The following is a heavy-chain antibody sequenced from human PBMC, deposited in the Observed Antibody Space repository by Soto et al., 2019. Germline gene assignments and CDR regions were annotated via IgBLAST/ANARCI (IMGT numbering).Heavy chain of an antibody. Sequence: KASETLSLTCAVSGGSISSGGYCWSWIRQSPGKGLEWIGYIFHTGSTYYNPSLKSRVTMSIDTSKNQFSLKLSSMTAADTAMYYCARVKRANSGYDGVDPWGQGTLVTVSS. D-gene: IGHD5-12*01. CDR2: IFHTGST. CDR1: GGSISSGGYC. J-gene: IGHJ5*02. CDR3: ARVKRANSGYDGVDP. V-gene: IGHV4-30-2*06.